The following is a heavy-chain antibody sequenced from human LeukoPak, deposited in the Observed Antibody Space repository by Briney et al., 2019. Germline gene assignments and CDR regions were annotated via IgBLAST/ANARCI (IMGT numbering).Heavy chain of an antibody. CDR1: GFTFSDYY. CDR2: ISISGRSI. D-gene: IGHD4-17*01. J-gene: IGHJ4*02. Sequence: PGGSLRLSCAASGFTFSDYYMSWIRQAPGKGLEWVSYISISGRSIYYADSVKGRFTISRDNAKSSLYLQMNSLRAEDTAVYYCAKKAHYDAYAKYFDYWGQGTLVTVSS. V-gene: IGHV3-11*01. CDR3: AKKAHYDAYAKYFDY.